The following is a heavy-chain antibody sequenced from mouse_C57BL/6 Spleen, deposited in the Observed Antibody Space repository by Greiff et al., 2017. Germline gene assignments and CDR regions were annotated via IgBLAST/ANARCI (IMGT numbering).Heavy chain of an antibody. CDR3: ARRGDYDWFAY. CDR1: GYAFSSSW. V-gene: IGHV1-82*01. J-gene: IGHJ3*01. CDR2: IYPGDGDT. D-gene: IGHD2-4*01. Sequence: QVQLKESGPELVKPGASVKISCKASGYAFSSSWMNWVKQRPGKGLEWIGRIYPGDGDTNYNGKFKGKATLTVDKSSSTAYMQLSSLTSEDSAVXFCARRGDYDWFAYWGQGTLVTVSA.